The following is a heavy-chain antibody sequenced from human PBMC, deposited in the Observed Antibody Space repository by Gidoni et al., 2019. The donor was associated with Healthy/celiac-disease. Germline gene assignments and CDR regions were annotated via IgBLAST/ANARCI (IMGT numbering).Heavy chain of an antibody. CDR3: ARSRGLDY. Sequence: EVQLVESGGGLVQPGGSQRLSCPASGSPVSSNWMSWVRQAPGNGLEWVANIKQDGSEKYYVDSVKGRFTISRDNAKISLYLQMNSLRAEDTAVYYCARSRGLDYWGQGTLVTVSS. D-gene: IGHD3-10*01. J-gene: IGHJ4*02. V-gene: IGHV3-7*03. CDR2: IKQDGSEK. CDR1: GSPVSSNW.